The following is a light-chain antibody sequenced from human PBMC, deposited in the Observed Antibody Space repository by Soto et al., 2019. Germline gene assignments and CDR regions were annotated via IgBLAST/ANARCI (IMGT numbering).Light chain of an antibody. CDR2: ATS. V-gene: IGKV1-6*01. CDR3: LQDYSSPRT. Sequence: AIQMTQSPSSLSASVGDRVTITCRASQGIRNDLGWYQQRPGKAPKLLIYATSNLQTGVPSRFSGSDSGTVITLTISSLQPEDFPTYYCLQDYSSPRTFGQVTKVEIK. CDR1: QGIRND. J-gene: IGKJ1*01.